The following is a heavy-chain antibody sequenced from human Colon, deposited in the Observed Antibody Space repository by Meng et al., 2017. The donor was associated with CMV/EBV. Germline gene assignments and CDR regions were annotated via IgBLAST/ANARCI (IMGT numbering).Heavy chain of an antibody. CDR2: MNPHSGDT. CDR3: ATSFYGGLP. CDR1: GYTFTSYD. J-gene: IGHJ5*02. Sequence: QVQLVQSGAEEKNPEASVKVSCKASGYTFTSYDINWVRQAWGQGPEWMGYMNPHSGDTAYAQKFQGRVTMTRYTAINTAYMELSSLSSEDTAVYYCATSFYGGLPWGQGTLVTVSS. D-gene: IGHD2/OR15-2a*01. V-gene: IGHV1-8*01.